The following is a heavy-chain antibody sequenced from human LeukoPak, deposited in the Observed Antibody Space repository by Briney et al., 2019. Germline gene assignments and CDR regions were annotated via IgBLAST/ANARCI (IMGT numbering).Heavy chain of an antibody. D-gene: IGHD5-18*01. CDR3: ARDTRRGYSYGPFDY. CDR2: IIPIFGTA. CDR1: GGTFSSYA. V-gene: IGHV1-69*13. Sequence: ASVKVSCKASGGTFSSYAISWVRLAPGQGLEWMGGIIPIFGTANYAQKFQGRVTITADESTSTAYMELSSLRSEDTAVYYCARDTRRGYSYGPFDYWGQGTLVTVSS. J-gene: IGHJ4*02.